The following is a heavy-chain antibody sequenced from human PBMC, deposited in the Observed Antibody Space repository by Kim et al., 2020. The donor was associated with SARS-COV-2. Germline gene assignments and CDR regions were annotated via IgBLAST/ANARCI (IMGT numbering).Heavy chain of an antibody. V-gene: IGHV4-59*09. J-gene: IGHJ5*02. Sequence: NPALKSRVTISVDTSKNQFSLKLSSVTAADTAVYYCARGGFGSSWYGFDPWGQGTLVTVSS. CDR3: ARGGFGSSWYGFDP. D-gene: IGHD6-13*01.